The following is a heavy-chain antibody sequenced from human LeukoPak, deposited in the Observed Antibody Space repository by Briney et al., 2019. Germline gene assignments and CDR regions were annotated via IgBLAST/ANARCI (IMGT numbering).Heavy chain of an antibody. CDR3: AGGKMTGYYSPTDY. Sequence: GASVKVSCKASGGTFSSYTISWVRQAPGQGLEWMGWINPNSGGTNYAQKFQGRVTMTRDTSISTAYMELSRLRSDDTAVYYCAGGKMTGYYSPTDYWGQGTLVTVSS. V-gene: IGHV1-2*02. CDR2: INPNSGGT. CDR1: GGTFSSYT. D-gene: IGHD3-9*01. J-gene: IGHJ4*02.